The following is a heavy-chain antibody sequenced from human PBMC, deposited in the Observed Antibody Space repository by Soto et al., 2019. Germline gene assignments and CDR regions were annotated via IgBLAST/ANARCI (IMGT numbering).Heavy chain of an antibody. V-gene: IGHV1-2*04. CDR1: GYTFTGYY. J-gene: IGHJ6*02. CDR3: ARERIAVAGSGPYYYYGMDV. CDR2: INPNSGGT. Sequence: ASVKVSCKASGYTFTGYYMHWVRQAPGQGLVWMGWINPNSGGTNYAQKFQGWVTMTRDTSISTAYMELSRLRSDDTAVYYCARERIAVAGSGPYYYYGMDVWGQGTTVTVSS. D-gene: IGHD6-19*01.